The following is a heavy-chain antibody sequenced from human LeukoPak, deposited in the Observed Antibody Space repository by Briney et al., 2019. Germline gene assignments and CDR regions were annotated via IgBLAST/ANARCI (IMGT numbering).Heavy chain of an antibody. CDR3: AKEGGYSYGLWDGGYFDY. D-gene: IGHD5-18*01. J-gene: IGHJ4*02. V-gene: IGHV3-74*01. CDR1: GFTFSSYA. CDR2: INSDGSST. Sequence: GGSLRLSCAASGFTFSSYAMSWVRQAPGKGLVWVARINSDGSSTSYADSVKGRFTISRDNAKNTLYLQMNSLRAEDTAVYYCAKEGGYSYGLWDGGYFDYWGQGTLVTVSS.